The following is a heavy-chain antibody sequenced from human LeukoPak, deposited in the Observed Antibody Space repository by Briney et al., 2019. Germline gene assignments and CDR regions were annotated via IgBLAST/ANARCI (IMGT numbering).Heavy chain of an antibody. J-gene: IGHJ5*02. Sequence: SETLSLTCTVSGGSISSYYWSWIRQPPGKGLGWIGYIYYSGSTNYNPSLKSRVTISVDTSKNQFSLKLSSVTAADTAVYYCARQKGWFDPWGQGTLVTVSS. CDR2: IYYSGST. V-gene: IGHV4-59*08. CDR3: ARQKGWFDP. CDR1: GGSISSYY.